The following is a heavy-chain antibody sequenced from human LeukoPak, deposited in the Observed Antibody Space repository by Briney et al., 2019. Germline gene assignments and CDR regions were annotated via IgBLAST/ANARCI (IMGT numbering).Heavy chain of an antibody. CDR2: IYHAGST. V-gene: IGHV4-31*03. CDR1: GGSISSGGYF. Sequence: SETLSLTCTVSGGSISSGGYFWSWIRQHPGKGLEWIAHIYHAGSTHDNPSLRGRVAISLDTSANQFSLRLSSVTAADTAVYFCARATHYSASTGGPYMDVWGQGTTVTVSS. J-gene: IGHJ6*03. D-gene: IGHD3-22*01. CDR3: ARATHYSASTGGPYMDV.